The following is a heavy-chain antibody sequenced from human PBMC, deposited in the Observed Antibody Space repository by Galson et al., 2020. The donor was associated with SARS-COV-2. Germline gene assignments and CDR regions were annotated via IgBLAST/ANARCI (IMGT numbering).Heavy chain of an antibody. CDR2: FDPEDGET. J-gene: IGHJ6*02. D-gene: IGHD3-22*01. CDR1: GYTLTELS. CDR3: ATDRGYYYDRKYGMDV. V-gene: IGHV1-24*01. Sequence: ASVKVSCKVSGYTLTELSMHWVRQAPGKGLEWMGGFDPEDGETIYAQKFQGRVTMTEDTSTDTAYMELSSLRSEDTAVYYCATDRGYYYDRKYGMDVWGQGTTVTVSS.